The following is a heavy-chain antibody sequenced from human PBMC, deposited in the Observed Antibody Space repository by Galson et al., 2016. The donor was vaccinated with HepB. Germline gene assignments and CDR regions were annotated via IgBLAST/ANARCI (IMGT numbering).Heavy chain of an antibody. Sequence: SVKVSCKASGGTFSNHAISWVRQAPGQGLEWMGGFDPEDGETIYAQKFQGRVTMTEDTSTDTAYMELNSLRSEDTAVYYCAEKRDYDFWSGYEKWGQGTLVTVSS. V-gene: IGHV1-24*01. CDR1: GGTFSNHA. CDR3: AEKRDYDFWSGYEK. D-gene: IGHD3-3*01. J-gene: IGHJ4*02. CDR2: FDPEDGET.